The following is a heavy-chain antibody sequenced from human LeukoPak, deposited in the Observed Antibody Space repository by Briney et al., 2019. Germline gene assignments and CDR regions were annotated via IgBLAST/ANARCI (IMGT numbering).Heavy chain of an antibody. V-gene: IGHV1-2*02. CDR3: ARNMVRGVIITAPGY. J-gene: IGHJ4*02. CDR1: GYTFTGYY. Sequence: ASVKVSCKASGYTFTGYYMHWVRQAPGQGLEWMGWINPNSGGTNYAQKFQGRVTMTSDTSISTAYMELSRLRSDDTAVYYCARNMVRGVIITAPGYWGQGTLVTVSS. CDR2: INPNSGGT. D-gene: IGHD3-10*01.